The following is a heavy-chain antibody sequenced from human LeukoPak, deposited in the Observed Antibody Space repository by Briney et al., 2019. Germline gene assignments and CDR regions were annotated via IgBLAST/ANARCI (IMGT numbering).Heavy chain of an antibody. Sequence: ASVKVSCKASGYTFTSYDINWVRQATGQGLEWMGWMNPNSGYTGYAQKFQGRVTMTRNTSISTAYMELSSLRSEDTAVYYCARGPYYYGSGLPFDPWGQGTLVTVSS. CDR1: GYTFTSYD. CDR3: ARGPYYYGSGLPFDP. CDR2: MNPNSGYT. J-gene: IGHJ5*02. V-gene: IGHV1-8*01. D-gene: IGHD3-10*01.